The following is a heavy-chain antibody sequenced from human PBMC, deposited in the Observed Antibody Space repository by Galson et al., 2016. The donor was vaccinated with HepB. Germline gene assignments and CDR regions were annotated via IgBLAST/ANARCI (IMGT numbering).Heavy chain of an antibody. V-gene: IGHV4-59*01. CDR1: VGSISSYY. J-gene: IGHJ6*02. CDR3: VRLISGSSPDYYYFHGMDV. CDR2: IYYSGST. Sequence: SETLSLTCTVSVGSISSYYWGWIRQPPGKGLEWIGYIYYSGSTNYNPSLKSRVSISVDTSKNQFSLRLNSVTAADTAVYYCVRLISGSSPDYYYFHGMDVWGQGTTVTVSS. D-gene: IGHD3-9*01.